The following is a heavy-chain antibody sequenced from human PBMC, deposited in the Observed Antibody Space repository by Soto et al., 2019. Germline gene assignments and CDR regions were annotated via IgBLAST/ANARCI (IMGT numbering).Heavy chain of an antibody. V-gene: IGHV1-3*01. CDR3: ARSIVGVPAAEAFDY. Sequence: ASVKVSCKASGYTFTSYAMHWVRQAPGQRLEWMGWINAGNGNTKYSQKFQGRVTITRDTSASTAYMELSSLRSEDTAVYYCARSIVGVPAAEAFDYWGQGTLVTVSS. D-gene: IGHD2-2*01. CDR1: GYTFTSYA. CDR2: INAGNGNT. J-gene: IGHJ4*02.